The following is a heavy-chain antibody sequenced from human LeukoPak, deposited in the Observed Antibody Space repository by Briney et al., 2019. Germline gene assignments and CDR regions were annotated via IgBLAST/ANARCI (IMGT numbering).Heavy chain of an antibody. V-gene: IGHV4-61*08. CDR1: GGSVSSDGYY. CDR3: ARSSAWSPFDY. J-gene: IGHJ4*02. D-gene: IGHD6-19*01. Sequence: SETLSLTCSVSGGSVSSDGYYWSWIRQPPRKGLEWIGFISFSGNTNYNPSLKSRVTISRDTSENQFSLELRSVTATDTAVYYCARSSAWSPFDYWGQGTLVTVS. CDR2: ISFSGNT.